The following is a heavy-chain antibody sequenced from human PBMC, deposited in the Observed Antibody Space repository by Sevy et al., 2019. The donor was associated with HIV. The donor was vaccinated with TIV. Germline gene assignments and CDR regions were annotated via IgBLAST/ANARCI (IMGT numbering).Heavy chain of an antibody. Sequence: SETLPLTCAVSGGSISSGGYSWSWIRQPPGKGLEWIGYIYHSGSTYYNPSLKSRVTISVDRSKNQFSLKLSSVTAADTAVYYCARAGIVDGMDVWGQGTTVTVSS. CDR3: ARAGIVDGMDV. CDR2: IYHSGST. J-gene: IGHJ6*02. D-gene: IGHD1-26*01. V-gene: IGHV4-30-2*01. CDR1: GGSISSGGYS.